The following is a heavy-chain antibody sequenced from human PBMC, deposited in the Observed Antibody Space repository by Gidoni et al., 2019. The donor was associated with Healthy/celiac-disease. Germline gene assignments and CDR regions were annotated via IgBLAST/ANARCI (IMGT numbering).Heavy chain of an antibody. Sequence: QLQLQQRGAGLLKPSETLSPACAAYGGSFSGCYWSWIRRPPGKGLEWIGEINHSGSTNYNPFIKSRVAISVDTSKNQCSLKLSSVTAADTAVYYCARGRGSGMDVWGQGTTVTVSS. D-gene: IGHD3-10*01. CDR1: GGSFSGCY. CDR3: ARGRGSGMDV. J-gene: IGHJ6*02. V-gene: IGHV4-34*01. CDR2: INHSGST.